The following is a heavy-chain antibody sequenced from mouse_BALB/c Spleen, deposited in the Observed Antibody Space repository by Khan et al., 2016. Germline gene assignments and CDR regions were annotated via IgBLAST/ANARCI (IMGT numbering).Heavy chain of an antibody. V-gene: IGHV3-2*02. Sequence: EVQLQESGPGLVKPSQSLSLTCTVTGYSITNDYAWNWIRQFPGNKLEWMGYITYSGSTSYNPSLRSRISITRDTSKNQFFLQLSSVTTEDTATYYCARGDYDGTYYGMDYWGQGTSVTVSS. CDR1: GYSITNDYA. J-gene: IGHJ4*01. CDR3: ARGDYDGTYYGMDY. D-gene: IGHD2-4*01. CDR2: ITYSGST.